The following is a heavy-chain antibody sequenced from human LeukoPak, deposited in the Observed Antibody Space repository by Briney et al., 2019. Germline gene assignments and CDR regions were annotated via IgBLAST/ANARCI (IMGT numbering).Heavy chain of an antibody. CDR1: GGTFSSYA. D-gene: IGHD5-24*01. CDR3: ARDRRWLQPNFDY. CDR2: IVPIFGTA. J-gene: IGHJ4*02. Sequence: GSSVKVSCKASGGTFSSYAISWVRQAPGQGLEWMGRIVPIFGTANYAQKFQGRVTITTDESTSTAYMELSSLRSKDTAVYYCARDRRWLQPNFDYWGQGTLVTVSS. V-gene: IGHV1-69*05.